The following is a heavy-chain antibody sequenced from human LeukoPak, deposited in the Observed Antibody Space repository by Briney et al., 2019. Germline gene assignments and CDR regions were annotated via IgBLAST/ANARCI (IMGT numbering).Heavy chain of an antibody. Sequence: ASVKVSYKTSGYTFTNYGVTWVRQAAGQGLEWMGWISGYNGNTNYAQKFQGRVTITTDTSTSTAYMELRSLRSDDTAVYYCARTCASSNCYSPYWGQGTLVTVSS. CDR1: GYTFTNYG. D-gene: IGHD2/OR15-2a*01. J-gene: IGHJ4*02. V-gene: IGHV1-18*01. CDR2: ISGYNGNT. CDR3: ARTCASSNCYSPY.